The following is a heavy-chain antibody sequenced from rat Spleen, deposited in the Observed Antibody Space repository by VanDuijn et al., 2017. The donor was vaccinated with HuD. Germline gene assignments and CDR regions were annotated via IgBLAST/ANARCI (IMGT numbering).Heavy chain of an antibody. Sequence: EVQLVESGGGLVQPGRSLKVSCEASGFTFSNYGMAWVRQAPTKGLEWVATINYDATSTHYRDSVKGRFTLSRDDAKNIQYLQMDSLKSEDTATYYCTRHGGLRNWFAYWGQGTLVTVSS. V-gene: IGHV5-29*01. CDR3: TRHGGLRNWFAY. CDR2: INYDATST. J-gene: IGHJ3*01. CDR1: GFTFSNYG. D-gene: IGHD1-11*01.